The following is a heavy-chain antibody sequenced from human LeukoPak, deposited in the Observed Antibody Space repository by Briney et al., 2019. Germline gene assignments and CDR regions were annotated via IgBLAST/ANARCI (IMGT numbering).Heavy chain of an antibody. CDR3: ARGASGTTPH. J-gene: IGHJ4*02. Sequence: ASVKVPCKASGYTFTGYYVHWVRQAPGQGLEWMGWINPNSGGTNYTQKFQGRVTMTRDTSISTAYMELSRLRSDDTAVYYCARGASGTTPHWGQGTLVTVSS. D-gene: IGHD1-14*01. CDR2: INPNSGGT. CDR1: GYTFTGYY. V-gene: IGHV1-2*02.